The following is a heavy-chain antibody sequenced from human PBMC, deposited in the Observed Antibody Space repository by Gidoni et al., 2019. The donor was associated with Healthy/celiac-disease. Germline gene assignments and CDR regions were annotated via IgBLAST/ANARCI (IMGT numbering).Heavy chain of an antibody. CDR1: GFTFGDYA. D-gene: IGHD3-16*02. CDR3: TRDENYVWGSYRPPYYYYGMDV. J-gene: IGHJ6*02. Sequence: EVQLVESGGGLVQPGRSLRLSCTASGFTFGDYAMSWFRRAPGEVLVCVGFIRSKAYGGTTEYAASVKGRFTISRDDSKSIAYLQMNSLKTEDTAVYYCTRDENYVWGSYRPPYYYYGMDVWGQGTTVTVSS. CDR2: IRSKAYGGTT. V-gene: IGHV3-49*03.